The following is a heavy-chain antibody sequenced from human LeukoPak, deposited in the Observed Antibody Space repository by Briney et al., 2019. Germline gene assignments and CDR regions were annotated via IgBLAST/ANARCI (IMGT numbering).Heavy chain of an antibody. CDR2: IIPILGIA. J-gene: IGHJ3*02. Sequence: ASVKVSCKASGGTFSSYTISWVRQAPGQGLEWMGRIIPILGIANYAQKFQGRVTITADKSTSTTYMELSSPRSEDTAVYYCARAPMVGVGWGAFDIWGQGTMVTVSS. CDR3: ARAPMVGVGWGAFDI. V-gene: IGHV1-69*02. D-gene: IGHD1-26*01. CDR1: GGTFSSYT.